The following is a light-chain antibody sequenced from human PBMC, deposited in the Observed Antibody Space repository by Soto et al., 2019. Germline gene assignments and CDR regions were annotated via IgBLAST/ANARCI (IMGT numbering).Light chain of an antibody. CDR2: KSS. V-gene: IGKV1-5*03. Sequence: DVEMTQSPSTLPTSIGDRVTINCRASQNVSNWLAWYQQKPGKAPKLLIYKSSRLESGVPSRFSASGSGTDFTPTINSLQSDDFATYCCQHYSKESTFGQGTKLEIK. CDR3: QHYSKEST. J-gene: IGKJ2*01. CDR1: QNVSNW.